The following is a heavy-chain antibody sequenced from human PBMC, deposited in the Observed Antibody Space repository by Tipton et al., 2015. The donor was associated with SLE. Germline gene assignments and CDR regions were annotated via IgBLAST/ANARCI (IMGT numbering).Heavy chain of an antibody. V-gene: IGHV4-59*11. CDR1: GGPINSHY. CDR2: IYYSGST. D-gene: IGHD5-12*01. Sequence: TLSLTCSVSGGPINSHYWGWIRQPPGKGLEWIGYIYYSGSTNYNPSLKSRVTISVDTSKNQFSLRVHSVTAADTAIYSCARGPLGGGYSGYDTNWFDPWGQGTLVTVSS. CDR3: ARGPLGGGYSGYDTNWFDP. J-gene: IGHJ5*02.